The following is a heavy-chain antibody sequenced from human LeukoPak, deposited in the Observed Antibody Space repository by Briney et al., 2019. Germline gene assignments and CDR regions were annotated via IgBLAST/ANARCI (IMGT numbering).Heavy chain of an antibody. CDR1: GGTFSSYA. Sequence: ASVKVSCKASGGTFSSYAISWVRQAPGQGLEWMGGIIPIFGTANYAQKFQGRVTMTRDTSISTAYMELSRLRPDDTAVYYCARGEVQLERWGQGTLVTVSS. D-gene: IGHD1-1*01. CDR3: ARGEVQLER. V-gene: IGHV1-69*05. J-gene: IGHJ4*02. CDR2: IIPIFGTA.